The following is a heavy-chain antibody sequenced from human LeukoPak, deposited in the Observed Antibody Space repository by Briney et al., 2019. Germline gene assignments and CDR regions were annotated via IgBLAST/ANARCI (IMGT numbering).Heavy chain of an antibody. Sequence: KPSETPSLTCTVSGGSISSYYWSWIRQPPGKGLEWIGFIYYSGSTNYSPSLKSRVTISVDTSKNQFSLKLTSVTAADTAVYYCARDRSYGFFDYWGQGTLVTVSS. D-gene: IGHD5-18*01. CDR2: IYYSGST. CDR3: ARDRSYGFFDY. J-gene: IGHJ4*02. V-gene: IGHV4-59*01. CDR1: GGSISSYY.